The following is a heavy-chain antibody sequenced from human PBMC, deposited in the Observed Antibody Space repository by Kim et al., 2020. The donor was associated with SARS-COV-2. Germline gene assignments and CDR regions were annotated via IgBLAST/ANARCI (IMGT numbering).Heavy chain of an antibody. J-gene: IGHJ5*02. V-gene: IGHV1-2*02. CDR2: INPNSGGT. CDR3: ARDRRSTSINWFDP. CDR1: GYTFTGYY. D-gene: IGHD2-2*01. Sequence: ASVKVSCKASGYTFTGYYMHWVRQAPGQGLEWMGWINPNSGGTNYAQKFQGRVTMTRDTSISTAYMELSRLRSDDTAVYYCARDRRSTSINWFDPWGQGTLVTVSS.